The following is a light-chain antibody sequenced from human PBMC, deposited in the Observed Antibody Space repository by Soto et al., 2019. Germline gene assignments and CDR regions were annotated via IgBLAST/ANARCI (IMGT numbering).Light chain of an antibody. Sequence: ETVLTQSPATLSVSPGERVTLSCRASETVSTNLAWYQQRPGQAPRLLIYDVSTGATGIPARFSGRRSGTEFTLTINNLQSEDFAVYYCQQYRNWPRTFGQGTKVDIK. CDR2: DVS. V-gene: IGKV3-15*01. CDR3: QQYRNWPRT. J-gene: IGKJ1*01. CDR1: ETVSTN.